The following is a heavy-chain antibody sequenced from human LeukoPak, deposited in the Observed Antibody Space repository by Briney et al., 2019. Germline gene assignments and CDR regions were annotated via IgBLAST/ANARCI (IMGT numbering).Heavy chain of an antibody. J-gene: IGHJ6*03. CDR2: INPNSGGT. D-gene: IGHD4-17*01. CDR3: ARGTYGDDAYYYYYYMDV. Sequence: AASVKVSCKASGYTFTGYYMHWVRQAPGQGLEWMGWINPNSGGTNYAQKFQGRVTMTRDASISTAYMELSSLRSEDTAVYYCARGTYGDDAYYYYYYMDVWGKGTTVTISS. V-gene: IGHV1-2*02. CDR1: GYTFTGYY.